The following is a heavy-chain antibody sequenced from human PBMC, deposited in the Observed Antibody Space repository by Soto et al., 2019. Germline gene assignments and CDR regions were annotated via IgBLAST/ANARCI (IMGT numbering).Heavy chain of an antibody. Sequence: QVQLVESGGGLVKPGGSLRLSCAASGFTFNDYYMTWFRQAPGKGLEWVSCISTTGSYTNYADSVKGRFTVSRDNANNSMYLQMNSLRDEDTAVHYCARIVGARLNDYWGQGTLVTVSS. J-gene: IGHJ4*02. CDR2: ISTTGSYT. V-gene: IGHV3-11*05. CDR1: GFTFNDYY. D-gene: IGHD1-26*01. CDR3: ARIVGARLNDY.